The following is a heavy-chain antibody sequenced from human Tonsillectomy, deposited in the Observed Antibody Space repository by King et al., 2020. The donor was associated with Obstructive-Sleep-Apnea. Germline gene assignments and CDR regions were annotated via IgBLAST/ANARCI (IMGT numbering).Heavy chain of an antibody. D-gene: IGHD5-18*01. CDR1: GGSFSNYA. CDR2: IIPISGTG. V-gene: IGHV1-69*12. Sequence: QLVQSGAEVKKPGSSVRVSCKASGGSFSNYAITWVRQAPGQGLEWMGGIIPISGTGLYAQKFQGRVTISADESTSTVVMELTSLRYQDTAVYYCARGVDTSMSRGWFDPWGQGTLVTVAS. CDR3: ARGVDTSMSRGWFDP. J-gene: IGHJ5*02.